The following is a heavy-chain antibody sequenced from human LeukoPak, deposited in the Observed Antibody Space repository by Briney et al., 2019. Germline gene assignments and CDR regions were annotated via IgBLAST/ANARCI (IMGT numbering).Heavy chain of an antibody. Sequence: SLRLSCVASGFIFSNYGMHWVRQAPGKGLEWVAVIWYDESNKYYADSVKGRFTISRDTSKSTLYLQMSSLRAEDTAVYYCTRGLGHYDFNSDPWGQGTLVIVSS. V-gene: IGHV3-33*01. J-gene: IGHJ5*02. CDR3: TRGLGHYDFNSDP. CDR1: GFIFSNYG. D-gene: IGHD3-3*01. CDR2: IWYDESNK.